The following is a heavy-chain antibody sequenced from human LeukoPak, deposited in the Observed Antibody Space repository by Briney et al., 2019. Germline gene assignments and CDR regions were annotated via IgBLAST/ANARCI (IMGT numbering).Heavy chain of an antibody. D-gene: IGHD2-15*01. V-gene: IGHV6-1*01. CDR3: AKSGSPNSYSQLSH. J-gene: IGHJ4*02. Sequence: SQTLSLTCAISGDSVSSNSAAWNWIRQSPSRGLEWLGRTYYRSKWYNDYAVSVKSRITINPDTSKNQFSLQLNSVTPEDTAVYYCAKSGSPNSYSQLSHWGQGILVTVSS. CDR2: TYYRSKWYN. CDR1: GDSVSSNSAA.